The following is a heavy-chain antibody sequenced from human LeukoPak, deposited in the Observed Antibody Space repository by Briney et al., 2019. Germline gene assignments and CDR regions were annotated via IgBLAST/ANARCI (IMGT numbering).Heavy chain of an antibody. V-gene: IGHV4-31*03. J-gene: IGHJ4*02. CDR2: IYYSGST. CDR1: GGSISSGGYY. D-gene: IGHD3-22*01. CDR3: AGLTPGGYYQEYY. Sequence: PSETLSLTCTVSGGSISSGGYYWSWIRQHPGKGLEWIGYIYYSGSTYYNPSLKSRVTISVDTSKNQFSLKLSSVTAADTAVYYCAGLTPGGYYQEYYWGQGTLVTVSS.